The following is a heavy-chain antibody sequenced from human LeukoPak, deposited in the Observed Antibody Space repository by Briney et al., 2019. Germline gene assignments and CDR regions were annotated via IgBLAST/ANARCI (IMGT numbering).Heavy chain of an antibody. J-gene: IGHJ6*02. Sequence: GGSLGLSCAASGFTFSSYGIHWVRQSPGRGLEWVSFISFDGSNEFYAGSLKGRFTISRDNSKDTLYLQMDSLRAEDTALYYCAREEHDYVWGSYRYYYYYGIDVWGQGTTVTVSS. V-gene: IGHV3-30*03. CDR2: ISFDGSNE. CDR3: AREEHDYVWGSYRYYYYYGIDV. CDR1: GFTFSSYG. D-gene: IGHD3-16*02.